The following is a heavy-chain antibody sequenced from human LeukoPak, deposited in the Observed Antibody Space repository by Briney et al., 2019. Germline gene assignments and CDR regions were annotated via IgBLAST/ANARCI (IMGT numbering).Heavy chain of an antibody. J-gene: IGHJ4*02. D-gene: IGHD6-13*01. CDR2: ISGSGGST. CDR3: VKGVAAAGTVDFDY. Sequence: PGGSLRLSCAASGFTFSSYAMSWVRQAPGKGLEGVSAISGSGGSTYYADPVKGRFTISRDNSKNTLYLQMNSLRAEDTAVYYCVKGVAAAGTVDFDYWGQGTLVTVSS. CDR1: GFTFSSYA. V-gene: IGHV3-23*01.